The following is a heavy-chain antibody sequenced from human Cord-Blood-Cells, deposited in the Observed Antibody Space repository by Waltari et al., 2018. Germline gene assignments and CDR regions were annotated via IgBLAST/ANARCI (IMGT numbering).Heavy chain of an antibody. D-gene: IGHD1-26*01. CDR2: ISSSSSYI. Sequence: EVQLVESGGGLVKPGGSLRLSCAASGFTFSSSSMNWVRQAPGKGLEWVSSISSSSSYIYYADSVKGRFTISRDNAKNSLYLQMNSLRAEDTAVYYCAREVGPYAFDIWGQGTMVTVSS. J-gene: IGHJ3*02. V-gene: IGHV3-21*01. CDR3: AREVGPYAFDI. CDR1: GFTFSSSS.